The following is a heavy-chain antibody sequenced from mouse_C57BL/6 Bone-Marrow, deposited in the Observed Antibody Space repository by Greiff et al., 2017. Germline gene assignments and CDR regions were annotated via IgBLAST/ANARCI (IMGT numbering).Heavy chain of an antibody. J-gene: IGHJ4*01. D-gene: IGHD2-5*01. CDR1: GYSITSGYY. V-gene: IGHV3-6*01. Sequence: DVKLQESGPGLVKPSQSLSLTCSVTGYSITSGYYWNWIRQFPGNKLEWMGYISYDGSNNYNPSLKNRISITRDTSKNQFFLKLNSVTTEDTATYYCAREGLYYSNYVYAMDYWGQGTSVTVSS. CDR3: AREGLYYSNYVYAMDY. CDR2: ISYDGSN.